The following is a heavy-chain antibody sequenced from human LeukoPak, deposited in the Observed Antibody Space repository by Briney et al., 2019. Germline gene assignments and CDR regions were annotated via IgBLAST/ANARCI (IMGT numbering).Heavy chain of an antibody. D-gene: IGHD3-10*01. V-gene: IGHV1-2*02. CDR1: GYTFTGYY. Sequence: ASLKVYCKASGYTFTGYYMHWVRQAPVQGLEWIGWINPNSGGTNYAQKFQGRVTMTRDTSISTAYMELSRLRSDDTAVYYCARKPMVRGVIHAFDIWGQGTMVTVSS. J-gene: IGHJ3*02. CDR2: INPNSGGT. CDR3: ARKPMVRGVIHAFDI.